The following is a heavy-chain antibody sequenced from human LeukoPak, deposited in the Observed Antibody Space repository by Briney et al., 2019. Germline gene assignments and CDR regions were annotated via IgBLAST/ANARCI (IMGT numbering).Heavy chain of an antibody. Sequence: SETLSLTCTVSGGSTSSSSYYWGWIRQPPGKGLEWIGSIYYSGSTYYNPSLKSRVTISVDTSKNQFSLKLSSVTAADTAVYYCARQGGAGAFDYWGQGTLVTVSS. CDR3: ARQGGAGAFDY. V-gene: IGHV4-39*01. J-gene: IGHJ4*02. D-gene: IGHD6-13*01. CDR1: GGSTSSSSYY. CDR2: IYYSGST.